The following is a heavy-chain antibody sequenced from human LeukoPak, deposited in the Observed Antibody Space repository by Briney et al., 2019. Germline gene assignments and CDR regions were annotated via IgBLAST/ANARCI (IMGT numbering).Heavy chain of an antibody. CDR3: AKDYYGSGSYYTVACDY. Sequence: GGSLRLSCAASGFTFNNYAMTWVRQAPGKGLEWVSAIIDNGGSTYYADSVKGRFTISRDNSKNTLYLQMSSLRAEDTAVYYYAKDYYGSGSYYTVACDYWGQGTLVTVSS. CDR1: GFTFNNYA. CDR2: IIDNGGST. J-gene: IGHJ4*02. D-gene: IGHD3-10*01. V-gene: IGHV3-23*01.